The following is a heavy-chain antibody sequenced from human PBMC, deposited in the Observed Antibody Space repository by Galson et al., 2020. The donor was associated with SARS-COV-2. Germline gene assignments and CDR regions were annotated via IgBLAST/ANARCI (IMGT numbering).Heavy chain of an antibody. CDR1: GFTFSDYY. J-gene: IGHJ6*02. D-gene: IGHD2-15*01. V-gene: IGHV3-11*01. CDR3: ARDQSGGGSHYYYYGMDV. Sequence: TGGSLRLSCAASGFTFSDYYMSWIRQAPGKGLEWVSYINSSGSTIYYADSVKGRFTISRDNAKNSLYLQMNSLRAEDTAVYYCARDQSGGGSHYYYYGMDVWGQGTTVTVSS. CDR2: INSSGSTI.